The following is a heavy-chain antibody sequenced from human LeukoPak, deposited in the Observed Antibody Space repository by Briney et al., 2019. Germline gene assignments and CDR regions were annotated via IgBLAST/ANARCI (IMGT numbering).Heavy chain of an antibody. CDR2: ISYDGSNK. Sequence: PGRSLRLSCAASGFTFSSYAMHWVRQAPGKGLEWVAVISYDGSNKYYADSVKGRFTISRDNPKNTLYLQMNSLRAEDTAVYYCAREAGHADAFDIWGQGTMVTVSS. CDR1: GFTFSSYA. V-gene: IGHV3-30-3*01. CDR3: AREAGHADAFDI. J-gene: IGHJ3*02.